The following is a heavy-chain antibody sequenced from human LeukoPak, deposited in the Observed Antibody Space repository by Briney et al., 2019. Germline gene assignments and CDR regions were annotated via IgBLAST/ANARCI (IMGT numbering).Heavy chain of an antibody. CDR1: GFTFSSYW. CDR2: IREDGSGN. V-gene: IGHV3-7*04. Sequence: TGGSPRLSCAASGFTFSSYWMTWVRQATGKELEWVANIREDGSGNYYVDSVKGRFTISRDNAKDSLYLQMSSLTVEDTAVYYCARGRYCSGVSCYYFDYWGQGTLVTVSS. D-gene: IGHD2-15*01. CDR3: ARGRYCSGVSCYYFDY. J-gene: IGHJ4*02.